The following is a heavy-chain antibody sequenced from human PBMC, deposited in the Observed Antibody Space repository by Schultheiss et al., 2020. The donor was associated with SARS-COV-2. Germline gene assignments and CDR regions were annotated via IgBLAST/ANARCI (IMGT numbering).Heavy chain of an antibody. Sequence: GGSLRLSCAASGFTFSSYAMSWVRQAPGKGLEWVSAISGSGGSTYYADSVKGRFTISRDNAKNSLYLQMNSLRAEDTAVYYCAGPGIAARSPTFYWGQGTLVTVFS. CDR2: ISGSGGST. D-gene: IGHD6-6*01. V-gene: IGHV3-23*01. CDR3: AGPGIAARSPTFY. J-gene: IGHJ4*02. CDR1: GFTFSSYA.